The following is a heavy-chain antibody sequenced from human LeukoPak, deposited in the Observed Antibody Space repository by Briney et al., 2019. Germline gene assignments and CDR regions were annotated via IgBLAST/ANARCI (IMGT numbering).Heavy chain of an antibody. J-gene: IGHJ4*02. CDR2: ISTDGSIT. D-gene: IGHD3-16*01. CDR3: VRAQWGFDY. CDR1: GFTLSNYW. V-gene: IGHV3-74*01. Sequence: GGSLRLSCVASGFTLSNYWIHRVRQAPGKGLVWVSRISTDGSITSYADSVKGQSTVSRDNAKNTLFLQMNSLRAEDTAVYYCVRAQWGFDYWGQGTLVTVSS.